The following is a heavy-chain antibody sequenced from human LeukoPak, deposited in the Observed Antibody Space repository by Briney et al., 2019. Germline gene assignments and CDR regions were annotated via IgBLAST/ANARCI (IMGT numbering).Heavy chain of an antibody. CDR1: GYSISSGYY. D-gene: IGHD2-2*02. CDR2: IYHSGSN. Sequence: SSETLSLTCAVSGYSISSGYYWGWIRQPPGKGLGGIGSIYHSGSNYYDTSIKSRVTISVDTSKNQFSLKLSSVTAADTAVYYCARHIGPRDIVVVPAAIPDYWGQGTLVTVSS. CDR3: ARHIGPRDIVVVPAAIPDY. V-gene: IGHV4-38-2*01. J-gene: IGHJ4*02.